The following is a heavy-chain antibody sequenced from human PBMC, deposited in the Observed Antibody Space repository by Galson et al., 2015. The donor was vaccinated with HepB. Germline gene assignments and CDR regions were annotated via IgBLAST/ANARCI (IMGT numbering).Heavy chain of an antibody. CDR2: IYYSGNT. D-gene: IGHD2-2*01. CDR3: ARVGVPAAIGDWFDP. Sequence: ETLSLSCTVSGGSISSSSYYWGWIRQPPGKGLEWIGSIYYSGNTYYNPSLKSRVTISVDTSKNQFSLKLSSVTATDTAVYYCARVGVPAAIGDWFDPWGQGTLVTVSS. CDR1: GGSISSSSYY. V-gene: IGHV4-39*01. J-gene: IGHJ5*02.